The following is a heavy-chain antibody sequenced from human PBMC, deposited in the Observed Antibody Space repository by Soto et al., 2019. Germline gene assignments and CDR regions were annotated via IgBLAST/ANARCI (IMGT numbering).Heavy chain of an antibody. CDR2: ISYDGSNK. Sequence: ESGGGVVQPGRSLRLSCAASGFTFSSYAMHWVRQAPGKGLEWVAVISYDGSNKYYADSVKGRFTISRDNSKNTLYLQMNSLRAEDTAVYYCARGEGGDYYYYYGMDVWGQGTTVTVSS. D-gene: IGHD2-15*01. CDR3: ARGEGGDYYYYYGMDV. CDR1: GFTFSSYA. J-gene: IGHJ6*02. V-gene: IGHV3-30-3*01.